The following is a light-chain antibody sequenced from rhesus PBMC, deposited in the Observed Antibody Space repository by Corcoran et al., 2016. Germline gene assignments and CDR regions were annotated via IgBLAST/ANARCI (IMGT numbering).Light chain of an antibody. J-gene: IGKJ1*01. CDR2: KAS. Sequence: DIQMTQSPSSLSASVGDTVTITCRASQGISGWLVWYQQKPGKAPKLLIYKASSLQRGVPSRFSGSGSGTDFTLTINNLQSEDFATYYCQQYTSRPWTFGQGTKVEIK. V-gene: IGKV1-22*01. CDR1: QGISGW. CDR3: QQYTSRPWT.